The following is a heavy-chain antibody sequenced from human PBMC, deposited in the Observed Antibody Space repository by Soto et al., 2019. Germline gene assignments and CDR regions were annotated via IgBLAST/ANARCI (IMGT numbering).Heavy chain of an antibody. Sequence: SETLSLTCTVSGGSISSGGYYWSWIRQHPGKGLEWIGYIYYSGSTYYNPSLKSRVTISVDTSKNQFSLKLSSVTAADTAVYYCARQYYDILTGYYPHFDYWGQGTLVTVSS. CDR3: ARQYYDILTGYYPHFDY. D-gene: IGHD3-9*01. CDR2: IYYSGST. V-gene: IGHV4-31*03. CDR1: GGSISSGGYY. J-gene: IGHJ4*02.